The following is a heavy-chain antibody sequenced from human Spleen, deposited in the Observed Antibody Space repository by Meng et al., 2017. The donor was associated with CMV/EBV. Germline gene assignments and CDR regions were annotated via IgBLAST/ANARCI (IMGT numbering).Heavy chain of an antibody. J-gene: IGHJ4*02. V-gene: IGHV4-34*01. CDR2: INHKGSY. CDR3: ARITMGTIDF. D-gene: IGHD3-10*01. Sequence: LPCDVYGGSLTNYYWSWIRQSPGKGLEWIAVINHKGSYNINSSLRSRVTISKDTSKNQFSLKLSSVTAADIAIYYCARITMGTIDFWGQGSLVTVSS. CDR1: GGSLTNYY.